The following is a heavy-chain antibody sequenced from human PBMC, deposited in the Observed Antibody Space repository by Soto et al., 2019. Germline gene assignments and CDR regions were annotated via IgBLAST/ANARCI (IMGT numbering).Heavy chain of an antibody. CDR2: ISTDSSRA. CDR1: GFTFNTFE. Sequence: EVQLLESGGGLVQPGWSLRLSCAASGFTFNTFEMSWVRQAPGRGLEWISFISTDSSRAYYADAVKGRFTISRDNSKHTLYLQMNSLTAEDTAVYACVKGGWLDFWGQGTLVTVSS. J-gene: IGHJ5*01. V-gene: IGHV3-23*01. CDR3: VKGGWLDF. D-gene: IGHD3-16*01.